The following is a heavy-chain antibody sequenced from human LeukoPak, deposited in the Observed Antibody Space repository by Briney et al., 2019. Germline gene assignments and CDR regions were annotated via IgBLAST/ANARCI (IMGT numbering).Heavy chain of an antibody. J-gene: IGHJ4*02. Sequence: GESLKISCAASGFIVSSNYMSWVRQAPGKGLEWVSVIYGGGSTYYADSVKGRFTISRDNSKNTLYLQMNSLRAEDTAVYYCARSRYSSSWFDYWGQGTLVTVSS. V-gene: IGHV3-53*01. CDR2: IYGGGST. CDR1: GFIVSSNY. CDR3: ARSRYSSSWFDY. D-gene: IGHD6-13*01.